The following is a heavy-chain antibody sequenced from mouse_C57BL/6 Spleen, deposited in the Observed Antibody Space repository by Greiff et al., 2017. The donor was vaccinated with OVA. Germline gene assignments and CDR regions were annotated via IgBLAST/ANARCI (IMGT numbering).Heavy chain of an antibody. CDR3: ARPGYFHWYFDD. D-gene: IGHD2-3*01. CDR2: IYPGSGST. J-gene: IGHJ1*03. Sequence: QVQLQQPGAELVKPGASVKMSCKASGYTFTSYWITWVKQRPGQGLEWIGDIYPGSGSTNYNEKFKSKATLTVDTSSSTAYMQLSSLTSEDSAVYYCARPGYFHWYFDDWGKGTTVTVSS. CDR1: GYTFTSYW. V-gene: IGHV1-55*01.